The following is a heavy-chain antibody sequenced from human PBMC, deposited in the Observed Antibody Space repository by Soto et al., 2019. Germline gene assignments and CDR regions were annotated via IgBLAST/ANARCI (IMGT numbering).Heavy chain of an antibody. Sequence: SETVYLTCTVSGGSIRSYYCTWIRQPPGKGLEWLGYIFYSGSTFYNPSLKSRVTISIHTSKSQFSLQLTSVTAADTAVYYCARGAADTAMVDSWGQGTLVTVSS. CDR3: ARGAADTAMVDS. CDR1: GGSIRSYY. CDR2: IFYSGST. J-gene: IGHJ4*02. V-gene: IGHV4-59*01. D-gene: IGHD5-18*01.